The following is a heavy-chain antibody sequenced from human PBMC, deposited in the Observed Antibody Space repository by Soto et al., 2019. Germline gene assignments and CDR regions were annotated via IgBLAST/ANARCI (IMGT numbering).Heavy chain of an antibody. CDR1: GYTFASFG. Sequence: QVQLVQSGPEVKKPGASVKVSCKASGYTFASFGVSWVRQSPGPGPEWMGWISGYNGKTKYAQKVQCRVTMTTETSTNTAYMELRSLISDDAAVYYCARDKMIDDFGLGILDYWGQGTVVTVSS. D-gene: IGHD3-10*01. CDR3: ARDKMIDDFGLGILDY. J-gene: IGHJ4*02. CDR2: ISGYNGKT. V-gene: IGHV1-18*04.